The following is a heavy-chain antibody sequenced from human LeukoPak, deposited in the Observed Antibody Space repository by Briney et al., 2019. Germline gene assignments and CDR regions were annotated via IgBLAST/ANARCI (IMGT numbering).Heavy chain of an antibody. CDR3: ARAGGSSWADY. D-gene: IGHD6-13*01. J-gene: IGHJ4*02. Sequence: GGSLTLSCAASGFTFSRYWMTWVRQAPGKGLEWVANIKQDGSEKDYVDSVKGRFTISRDNAKNSLYLQMNSLRAEDTAVYYCARAGGSSWADYWGQGTLVTVSS. V-gene: IGHV3-7*01. CDR2: IKQDGSEK. CDR1: GFTFSRYW.